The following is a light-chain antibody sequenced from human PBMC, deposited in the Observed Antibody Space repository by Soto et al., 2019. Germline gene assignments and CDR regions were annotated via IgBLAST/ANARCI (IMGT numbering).Light chain of an antibody. CDR1: SSDVGGYNY. CDR2: DVS. V-gene: IGLV2-11*01. J-gene: IGLJ1*01. Sequence: QSALTQPRSVSGSPGQSVTISCTGTSSDVGGYNYVSWYQQHPGKAPKLMIYDVSKRPSGVPDRFSGSKSGNTASLTISGLQAEDEAECYCCSYAGIYDVFGTGTKV. CDR3: CSYAGIYDV.